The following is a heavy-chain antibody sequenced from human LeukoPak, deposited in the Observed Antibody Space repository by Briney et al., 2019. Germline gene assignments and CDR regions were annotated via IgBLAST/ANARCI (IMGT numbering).Heavy chain of an antibody. J-gene: IGHJ6*02. Sequence: SETLSLTCTVSGGSISSSSYYWGWIRQPPGKGLEWIGSIYYSESTYYNLSLKSRVTISVDTSKNQFSLRLSSVTAADTAVYYCARHNGRALGYYGMDVWGQGTTVTVSS. CDR2: IYYSEST. CDR3: ARHNGRALGYYGMDV. D-gene: IGHD7-27*01. CDR1: GGSISSSSYY. V-gene: IGHV4-39*01.